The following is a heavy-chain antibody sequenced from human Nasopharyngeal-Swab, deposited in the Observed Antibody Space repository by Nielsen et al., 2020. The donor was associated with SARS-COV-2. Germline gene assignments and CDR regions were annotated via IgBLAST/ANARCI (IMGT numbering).Heavy chain of an antibody. J-gene: IGHJ6*02. CDR3: ARVYDSSGYYLGGGYYYGMDV. CDR2: ISYDGSNK. Sequence: VGPAAGKGLAWVADISYDGSNKYYADSVKGRFTISRDNSKNTLYLQMNSLRAEDTAVYYCARVYDSSGYYLGGGYYYGMDVWGQGTTVTVSS. V-gene: IGHV3-30-3*01. D-gene: IGHD3-22*01.